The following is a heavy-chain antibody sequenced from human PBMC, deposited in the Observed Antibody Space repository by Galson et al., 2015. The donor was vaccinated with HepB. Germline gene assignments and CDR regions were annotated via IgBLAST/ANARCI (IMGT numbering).Heavy chain of an antibody. V-gene: IGHV1-2*02. CDR3: ARDRSIGYYYYYYMDV. CDR1: GYTFTGYY. J-gene: IGHJ6*03. D-gene: IGHD2-15*01. CDR2: INPNSGGT. Sequence: SVKVSCKASGYTFTGYYMHWVRQAPGQGLEWMGWINPNSGGTNYAQKFQGRVTMTRDTSISTAYMELSRLRSDDTAVYYCARDRSIGYYYYYYMDVWGKGTTVTVSS.